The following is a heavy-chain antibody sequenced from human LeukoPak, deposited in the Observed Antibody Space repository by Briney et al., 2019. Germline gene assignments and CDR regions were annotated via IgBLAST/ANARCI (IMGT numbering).Heavy chain of an antibody. J-gene: IGHJ4*02. V-gene: IGHV3-11*01. CDR2: ISSSGSTI. CDR1: GFTFSDYY. Sequence: GGSLRLSCAASGFTFSDYYMSWIRQAPGKGLEWVSYISSSGSTIYHADSVKGRFTISRDNAKNSLYLQMNSLRAEDTAVYYCARGPRWLQDYFNYWGQGTLVTVSS. D-gene: IGHD5-24*01. CDR3: ARGPRWLQDYFNY.